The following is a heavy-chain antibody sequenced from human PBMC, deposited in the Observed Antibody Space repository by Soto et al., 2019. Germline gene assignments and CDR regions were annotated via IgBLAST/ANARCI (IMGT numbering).Heavy chain of an antibody. CDR3: ARAGENVTNWNDLSCYYIDV. CDR2: SSAYNGNT. CDR1: GYTFTRYG. V-gene: IGHV1-18*01. Sequence: QVQLVQSGAAVKKPGASVKVSCKASGYTFTRYGINWVRQAPGQGPEWMGGSSAYNGNTNYAQNLQGRVTKTTDTYTTTAYMELRRLRSDDTAVYFCARAGENVTNWNDLSCYYIDVWGKGTTVTVCS. J-gene: IGHJ6*03. D-gene: IGHD1-20*01.